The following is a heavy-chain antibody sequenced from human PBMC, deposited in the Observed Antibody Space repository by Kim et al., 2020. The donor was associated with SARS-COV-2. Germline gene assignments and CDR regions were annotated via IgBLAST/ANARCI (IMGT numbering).Heavy chain of an antibody. CDR2: IIPIFGTA. Sequence: SVKVSCKASGGTFSSYAISWVRQAPGQGLEWMGGIIPIFGTANYAQKFQGRVTITADESTSTAYMELSSLRSEDTAVYYCARDEYYYYYGMDVWGQGTPVTVFS. J-gene: IGHJ6*02. V-gene: IGHV1-69*13. CDR3: ARDEYYYYYGMDV. CDR1: GGTFSSYA.